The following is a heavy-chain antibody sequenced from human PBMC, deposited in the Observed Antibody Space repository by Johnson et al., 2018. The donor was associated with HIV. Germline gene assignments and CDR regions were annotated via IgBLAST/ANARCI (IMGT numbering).Heavy chain of an antibody. CDR3: ATLSSSPAPFDI. J-gene: IGHJ3*02. CDR1: GFTFSSYG. D-gene: IGHD6-13*01. CDR2: ISYDGSNK. V-gene: IGHV3-30*03. Sequence: QVQLVESGGGVVQPGRSLRLSCAASGFTFSSYGMHWVRQAPGKGLEWVAVISYDGSNKYYVDSVKGRFTISRDNAKNSLYLQMNSLRAEDTAVYYCATLSSSPAPFDIWGQGTMVTVSS.